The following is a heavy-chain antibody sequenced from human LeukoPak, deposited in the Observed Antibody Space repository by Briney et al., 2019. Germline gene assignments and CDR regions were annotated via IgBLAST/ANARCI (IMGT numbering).Heavy chain of an antibody. CDR3: ARDNAYAFDI. V-gene: IGHV3-48*02. CDR1: GFNVSSKY. CDR2: SRNDQNI. Sequence: GGSLRLSCAASGFNVSSKYMSWVRQAPGKGLEWVSYSRNDQNIYYAASVEGRFTISRDNARNSLYLQMNSLRDEDTAVYYCARDNAYAFDIWGQGTKVTVSS. D-gene: IGHD3-16*01. J-gene: IGHJ3*02.